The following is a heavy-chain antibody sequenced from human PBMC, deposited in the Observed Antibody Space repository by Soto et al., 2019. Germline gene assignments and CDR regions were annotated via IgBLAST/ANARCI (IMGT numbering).Heavy chain of an antibody. V-gene: IGHV4-61*08. J-gene: IGHJ5*02. CDR1: GGSVNSGGYY. CDR3: ARAGFRNWFDP. Sequence: SETLSLTCTVSGGSVNSGGYYWSWIRQPPGKGLEWIVYIYYSGSTKYNPSLKSRVTISADTSKNQFSLNLNSVTAADTAVYYCARAGFRNWFDPWGQGTLVTVSS. CDR2: IYYSGST.